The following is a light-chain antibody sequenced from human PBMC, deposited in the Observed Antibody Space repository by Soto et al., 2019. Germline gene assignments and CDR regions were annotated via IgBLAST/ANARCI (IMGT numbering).Light chain of an antibody. Sequence: EILLTQSPGTLSLSLGERATLSCRASQSVSNRELAWYQQKPGQAPRLLIYGASNRATGISDRFSGSGSGTDFTLTIRRLEPEDSGVYYCQLSGSSPPFLFGPGTKVEIK. CDR3: QLSGSSPPFL. V-gene: IGKV3-20*01. J-gene: IGKJ3*01. CDR1: QSVSNRE. CDR2: GAS.